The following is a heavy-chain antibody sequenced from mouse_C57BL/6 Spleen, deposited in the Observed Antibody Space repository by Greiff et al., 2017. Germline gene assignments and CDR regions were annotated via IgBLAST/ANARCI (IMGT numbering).Heavy chain of an antibody. CDR2: IDPEDGET. CDR3: ASGSSHAWFSY. V-gene: IGHV14-2*01. D-gene: IGHD1-1*01. J-gene: IGHJ3*01. CDR1: GFNIKDYY. Sequence: VQLKESGAELVKPGASVKLSCTASGFNIKDYYMHWVKQRTEQGLEWIGRIDPEDGETKYAPKFQGKATITADTSSNTAYLQLSSLTSENTAVYYYASGSSHAWFSYWGQAPLVTVSA.